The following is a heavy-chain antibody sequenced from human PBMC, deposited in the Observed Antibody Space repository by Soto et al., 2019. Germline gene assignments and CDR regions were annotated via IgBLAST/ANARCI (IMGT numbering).Heavy chain of an antibody. J-gene: IGHJ6*02. CDR1: GGSISSSSYY. D-gene: IGHD3-9*01. V-gene: IGHV4-39*01. CDR2: IYYSGST. Sequence: SETLSLTCTVSGGSISSSSYYWGWIRQPPGKGLEWIGSIYYSGSTYYNPSLKSRVTISVDTSKNQFSLKLSSVAAADTDVYYCARQWRYYDILTSSRYYYYGMDVWGQGTTVTVSS. CDR3: ARQWRYYDILTSSRYYYYGMDV.